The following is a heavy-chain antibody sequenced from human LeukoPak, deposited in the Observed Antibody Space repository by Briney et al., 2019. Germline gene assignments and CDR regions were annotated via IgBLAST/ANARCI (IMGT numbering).Heavy chain of an antibody. CDR3: ARGRAGGWFDP. Sequence: ASVKVSCKASGYTFTSYDINWVRQAPGQGLEWMGWINPNSGGTNYAQKFQGRVTMTRDTSISTAYMELSSLRSEDTAVYYCARGRAGGWFDPWGQGTLVTVSS. J-gene: IGHJ5*02. CDR2: INPNSGGT. CDR1: GYTFTSYD. V-gene: IGHV1-2*02.